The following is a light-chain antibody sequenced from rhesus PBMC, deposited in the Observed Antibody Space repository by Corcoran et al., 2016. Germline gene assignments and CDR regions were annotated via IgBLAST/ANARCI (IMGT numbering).Light chain of an antibody. CDR1: ENVNNY. V-gene: IGKV1-74*01. Sequence: DIQMTQSPSSLSASVGDRVTITCRASENVNNYLNWYQQKPGKAPKLLSYKVSRLQSGVPSRFSGSGSGTDYTLTISNLQPEGVACYYCQHGYGTPYSFGQGTKVEIK. J-gene: IGKJ2*01. CDR2: KVS. CDR3: QHGYGTPYS.